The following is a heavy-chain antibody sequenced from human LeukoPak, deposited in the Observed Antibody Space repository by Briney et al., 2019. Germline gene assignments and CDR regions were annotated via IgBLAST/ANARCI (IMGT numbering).Heavy chain of an antibody. J-gene: IGHJ4*02. CDR1: GFTFSNYD. Sequence: GGSLRLSCAASGFTFSNYDMSWVRQAPGKGLEWISTISDSGGGTWYADSVEGQFTISRDNSKSTLYLQMNSLRAEDTAVYYCAKRVPYYLDHWGQGTLVPVSS. CDR3: AKRVPYYLDH. CDR2: ISDSGGGT. V-gene: IGHV3-23*01.